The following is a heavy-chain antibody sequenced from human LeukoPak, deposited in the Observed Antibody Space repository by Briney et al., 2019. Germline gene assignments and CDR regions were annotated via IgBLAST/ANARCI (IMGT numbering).Heavy chain of an antibody. CDR2: IYSGGST. D-gene: IGHD1-14*01. J-gene: IGHJ5*02. CDR3: ARERVGTGRAPLDL. CDR1: GFTVNSNY. V-gene: IGHV3-53*01. Sequence: GGSLRLSCAASGFTVNSNYMSWVRQAPGKGLEGGSIIYSGGSTYYADSVKGRFTISRDNSKNKLYLQMNSLKDDDTHVYYCARERVGTGRAPLDLWGQGTLVTVSS.